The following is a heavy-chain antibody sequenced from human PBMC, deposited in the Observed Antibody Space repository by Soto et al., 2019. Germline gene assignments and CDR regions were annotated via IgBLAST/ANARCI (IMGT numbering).Heavy chain of an antibody. CDR2: ISAYNGNT. D-gene: IGHD3-22*01. V-gene: IGHV1-18*01. J-gene: IGHJ6*02. CDR3: ARWPITMIVVVISPYGIDV. Sequence: ASVKVSCKASGYTFTSYGISWVRQAPGQGLEWMGWISAYNGNTNYAQKLQGRVTMTTDTSTSTAYMELRSLRSDDKAVYYCARWPITMIVVVISPYGIDVWGQGTTVTVSS. CDR1: GYTFTSYG.